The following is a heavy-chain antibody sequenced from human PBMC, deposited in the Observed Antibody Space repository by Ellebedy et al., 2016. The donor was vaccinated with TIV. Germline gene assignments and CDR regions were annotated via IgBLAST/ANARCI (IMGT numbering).Heavy chain of an antibody. CDR1: GGSISNSDYY. V-gene: IGHV4-39*01. CDR3: ARARGQYLYGSGSYFTN. CDR2: IYYRGSS. Sequence: MPSETLSLTCTVSGGSISNSDYYWNWIRQPPGKGLEWIGSIYYRGSSYYNPSLQSRVTMSVDPPKNQFSLRLTSWTAADTAVYYCARARGQYLYGSGSYFTNWGQGEVVTVSS. D-gene: IGHD3-10*01. J-gene: IGHJ4*02.